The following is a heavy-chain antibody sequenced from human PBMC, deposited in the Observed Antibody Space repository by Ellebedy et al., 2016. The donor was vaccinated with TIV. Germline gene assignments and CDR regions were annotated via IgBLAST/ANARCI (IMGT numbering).Heavy chain of an antibody. CDR3: EEDRREGAVAGVAIDY. Sequence: GESLKISCAASGFTFSRHGMNWVRQAPGRGLDWVSFIRFDESKKQYADSVKGRFTISRDNSKNTLYLQMNSLRPEDTAVYYCEEDRREGAVAGVAIDYWGQGTLVTVS. V-gene: IGHV3-30*02. D-gene: IGHD6-19*01. CDR1: GFTFSRHG. J-gene: IGHJ4*02. CDR2: IRFDESKK.